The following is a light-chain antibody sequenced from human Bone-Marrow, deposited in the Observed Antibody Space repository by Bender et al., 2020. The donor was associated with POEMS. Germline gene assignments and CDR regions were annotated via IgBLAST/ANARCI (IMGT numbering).Light chain of an antibody. J-gene: IGLJ1*01. CDR3: SSYAGDTIYYV. V-gene: IGLV3-1*01. Sequence: SYEVTQPPSVSVSPGQTASITCSGHELANRYAHWYQQRPGQSPVLVIYQDNKRPSGIPERFSGSKSGNTASLTISGLQAEDEADYYCSSYAGDTIYYVFGTGTKVTVL. CDR1: ELANRY. CDR2: QDN.